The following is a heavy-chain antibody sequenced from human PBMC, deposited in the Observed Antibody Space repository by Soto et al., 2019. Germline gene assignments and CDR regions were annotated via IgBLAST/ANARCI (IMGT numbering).Heavy chain of an antibody. CDR2: ISWNSGSI. CDR1: GFTFDDYA. J-gene: IGHJ4*02. V-gene: IGHV3-9*01. Sequence: GGSLRLCCAASGFTFDDYAMHWVRQAPGKGLEWVSGISWNSGSIGYADSVKGRFTISRDNAKNSLYLQMNSLRAEDTALYYCAKASYDSSGSYFDYWGQGT. CDR3: AKASYDSSGSYFDY. D-gene: IGHD3-22*01.